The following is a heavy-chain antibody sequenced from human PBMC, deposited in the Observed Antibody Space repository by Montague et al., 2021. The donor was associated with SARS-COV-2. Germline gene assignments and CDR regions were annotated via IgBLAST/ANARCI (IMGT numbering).Heavy chain of an antibody. CDR2: IFGSGAGT. J-gene: IGHJ2*01. V-gene: IGHV3-23*01. CDR1: GFPFNTYT. Sequence: SLRLSCAAPGFPFNTYTMTWVRQAPGKGLEWVSSIFGSGAGTYYADSVQGRFTISRDNSKSTLYLQLHGLRAEDTAVYYCAKNGGSGSLVYWYFDLWGRGTPVAVSS. CDR3: AKNGGSGSLVYWYFDL. D-gene: IGHD2-8*01.